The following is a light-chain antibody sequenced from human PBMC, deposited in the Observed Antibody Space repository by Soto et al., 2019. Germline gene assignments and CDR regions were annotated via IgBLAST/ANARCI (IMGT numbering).Light chain of an antibody. V-gene: IGLV1-47*01. J-gene: IGLJ3*02. Sequence: QSVLTQPPSASGTPGQRVTISCSGSSSNIGSNYVYWYQQLPGTAPKLLIFRNNQRPSAVPDRFSGSKSGTSASLAISGRRSEDDADYYCAAWYDGLSGEVFGGGTKVTVL. CDR2: RNN. CDR3: AAWYDGLSGEV. CDR1: SSNIGSNY.